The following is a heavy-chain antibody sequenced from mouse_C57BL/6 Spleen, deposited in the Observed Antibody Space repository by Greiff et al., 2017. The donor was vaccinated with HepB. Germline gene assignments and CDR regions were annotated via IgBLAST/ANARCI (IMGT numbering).Heavy chain of an antibody. V-gene: IGHV1-64*01. CDR3: ARPSYYYGSSYYAMDY. D-gene: IGHD1-1*01. CDR1: GYTFTSYW. J-gene: IGHJ4*01. CDR2: IHPNSGST. Sequence: VQLQQPGAELVKPGASVKLSCKASGYTFTSYWMHWVKQRPGQGLEWIGMIHPNSGSTNYNEKFKSKATLTVDKSSSTAYMQLSSLTSEDSAVYICARPSYYYGSSYYAMDYWGQGTSVTVSS.